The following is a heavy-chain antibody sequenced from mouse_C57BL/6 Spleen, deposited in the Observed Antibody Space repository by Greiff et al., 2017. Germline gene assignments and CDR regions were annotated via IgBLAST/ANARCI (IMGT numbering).Heavy chain of an antibody. J-gene: IGHJ1*03. CDR3: AREGYYSNYVGYFDV. V-gene: IGHV5-16*01. D-gene: IGHD2-5*01. CDR1: GFTFSDYY. Sequence: EVKLVESEGGLVQPGSSMKLSCTASGFTFSDYYMAWVRQVPEKGLEWVANINYDGSSTYYLDSLKSRFIISRDNAKNILYLQMSSLKSEDTATYYCAREGYYSNYVGYFDVCGTGTTVTVSS. CDR2: INYDGSST.